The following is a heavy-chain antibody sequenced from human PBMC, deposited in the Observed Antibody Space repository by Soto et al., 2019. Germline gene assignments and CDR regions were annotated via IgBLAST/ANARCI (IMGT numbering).Heavy chain of an antibody. V-gene: IGHV4-30-2*01. Sequence: SETLSLTXAVSGGSISSGGYSWSWTRQPPGKGLEWIGYIYHSGSTYYNPSLKSRVTISVDRSKNQFSLKLSSVTAADTAVYYCARVPGPWGQGTLVTVSS. CDR3: ARVPGP. J-gene: IGHJ5*02. CDR1: GGSISSGGYS. CDR2: IYHSGST.